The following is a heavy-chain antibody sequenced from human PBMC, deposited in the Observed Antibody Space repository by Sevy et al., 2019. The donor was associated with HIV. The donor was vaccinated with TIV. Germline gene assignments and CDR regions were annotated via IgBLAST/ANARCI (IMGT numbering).Heavy chain of an antibody. Sequence: ASVKVSCKVSGYTLTKLSMHWVRQAPGKGLEWMGSFDPEDGETIYQQKLKGRVTMTEDTSTDTAYMELNSLRSEDTAVYYCATTKDYYEDSGSPFDYWGQGTLVTVSS. CDR2: FDPEDGET. D-gene: IGHD3-22*01. J-gene: IGHJ4*02. CDR1: GYTLTKLS. V-gene: IGHV1-24*01. CDR3: ATTKDYYEDSGSPFDY.